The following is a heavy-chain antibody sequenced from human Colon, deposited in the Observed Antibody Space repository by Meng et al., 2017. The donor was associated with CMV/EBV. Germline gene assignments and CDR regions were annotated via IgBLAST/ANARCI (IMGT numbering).Heavy chain of an antibody. D-gene: IGHD1-1*01. J-gene: IGHJ6*02. CDR1: DDSMGSGNYY. CDR3: ARYKHMDV. CDR2: VYYSGFT. V-gene: IGHV4-61*01. Sequence: SETLSLTCNVSDDSMGSGNYYWTWIRQHPGKGLEWIGYVYYSGFTAYNPSLKSRVTISRDTSKNQFSLKLSSVTAADTAVYYCARYKHMDVWGQGTTVTVSS.